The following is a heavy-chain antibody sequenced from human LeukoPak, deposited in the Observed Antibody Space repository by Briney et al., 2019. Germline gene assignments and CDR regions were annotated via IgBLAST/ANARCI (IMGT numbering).Heavy chain of an antibody. D-gene: IGHD6-13*01. Sequence: ASVKVSCKASGYTFTSYGISWVRQAPGQGLEWMGWISAYNGNTNCAQKLQGRVTMTTDTSTSTAYMELRSLRSDDTAVYYCARTYSSSWYGVYFQHWGQGTLVTVSS. J-gene: IGHJ1*01. CDR2: ISAYNGNT. V-gene: IGHV1-18*01. CDR3: ARTYSSSWYGVYFQH. CDR1: GYTFTSYG.